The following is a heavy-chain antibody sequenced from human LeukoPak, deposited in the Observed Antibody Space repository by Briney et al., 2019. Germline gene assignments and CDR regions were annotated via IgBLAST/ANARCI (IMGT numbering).Heavy chain of an antibody. Sequence: GESLKISCKGSGYSFISYWIGWVRQMPGKGLEWMGIIYPGDSDTRYSPSFQGQVTISADKSISTAYLQWSSLKASDTAMYYCARVLRYFDWLLPVFDYWGQGTLVTVSS. V-gene: IGHV5-51*01. D-gene: IGHD3-9*01. J-gene: IGHJ4*02. CDR1: GYSFISYW. CDR3: ARVLRYFDWLLPVFDY. CDR2: IYPGDSDT.